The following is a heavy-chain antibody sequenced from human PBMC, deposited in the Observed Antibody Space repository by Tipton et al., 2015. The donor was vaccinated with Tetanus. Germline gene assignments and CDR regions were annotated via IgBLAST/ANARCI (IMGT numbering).Heavy chain of an antibody. Sequence: VQLVQSGAEVKKPGESLKISCKGSGYTFTNYWIGWVRQMPGKGLEWMGIIYPGDSDTRYSPSFQGQVTISADKSITTAYLQWSSLRASDTAMYYCARPLTSVAFGGFAFDVWGQGTLVTVSS. J-gene: IGHJ3*01. CDR2: IYPGDSDT. D-gene: IGHD3-16*01. V-gene: IGHV5-51*01. CDR3: ARPLTSVAFGGFAFDV. CDR1: GYTFTNYW.